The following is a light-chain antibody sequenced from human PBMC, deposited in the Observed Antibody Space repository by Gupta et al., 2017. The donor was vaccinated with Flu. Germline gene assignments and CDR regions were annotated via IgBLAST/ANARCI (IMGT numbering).Light chain of an antibody. CDR1: QSVSSSY. V-gene: IGKV3-20*01. J-gene: IGKJ2*01. Sequence: EIVLTQSPGTLSLSTGERATLSCRASQSVSSSYLAWYQQKPGQAPRLLIYGASSRATGIPDRFSGSGSGTDFTLTISRLEPEDFAVYYCQHYGSSPYTFGQGTKVEIK. CDR2: GAS. CDR3: QHYGSSPYT.